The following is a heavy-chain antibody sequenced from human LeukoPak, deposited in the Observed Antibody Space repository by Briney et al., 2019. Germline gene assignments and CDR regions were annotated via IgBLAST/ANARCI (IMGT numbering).Heavy chain of an antibody. CDR1: GGSISSYY. CDR3: ARELYDFRSGYFDY. J-gene: IGHJ4*02. CDR2: IYTSGST. V-gene: IGHV4-4*07. D-gene: IGHD3-3*01. Sequence: PSETLSLTCTVSGGSISSYYWSWIRQPAGKGLEWIGRIYTSGSTNYNPSLKSRVTMSVDTSKNQFSLKLSSVTAADTAVYYCARELYDFRSGYFDYWGQGTLVTVPS.